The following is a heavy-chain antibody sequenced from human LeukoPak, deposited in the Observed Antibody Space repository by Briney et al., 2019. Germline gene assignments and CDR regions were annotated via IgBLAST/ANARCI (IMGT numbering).Heavy chain of an antibody. CDR2: LRGNRDA. J-gene: IGHJ4*02. V-gene: IGHV3-23*01. CDR3: AKASWVSSADAVL. D-gene: IGHD6-6*01. CDR1: GFTFSSYA. Sequence: GGSLRLSCVASGFTFSSYAMSWVRETPARGLEWVSSLRGNRDAFYADSVKGRFTLSRDESMNTVYLQLNRLRDEDTAIYYCAKASWVSSADAVLWGQGTVVTVSS.